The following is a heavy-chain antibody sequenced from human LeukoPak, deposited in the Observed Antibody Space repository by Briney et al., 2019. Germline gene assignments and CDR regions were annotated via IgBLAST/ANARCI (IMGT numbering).Heavy chain of an antibody. CDR1: GGSFSGGSYY. CDR2: IYYTGST. Sequence: EPLSLPCPVSGGSFSGGSYYWSWIRQPPGLGLEWIGYIYYTGSTNYNPSLKSRVTISIDTSKNQFSLRLSSVTAADTAVYYCARDVYGSGSYRNWFDPWGQGTLVTVSS. CDR3: ARDVYGSGSYRNWFDP. D-gene: IGHD3-10*01. V-gene: IGHV4-61*01. J-gene: IGHJ5*02.